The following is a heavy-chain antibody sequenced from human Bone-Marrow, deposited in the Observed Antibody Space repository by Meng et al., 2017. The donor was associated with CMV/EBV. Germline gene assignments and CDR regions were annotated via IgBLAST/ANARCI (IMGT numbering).Heavy chain of an antibody. CDR1: GLTVSSNY. Sequence: GGSLRLSCAASGLTVSSNYMSWVRQAPGKGLEWVSVIYSGGSTYYADSVKGRFTISRDNSKNTLYLQMNSLRAEDTAVYYCASGALWQLGGMDVWGQGTTVTVSS. CDR3: ASGALWQLGGMDV. J-gene: IGHJ6*02. CDR2: IYSGGST. V-gene: IGHV3-53*01. D-gene: IGHD6-6*01.